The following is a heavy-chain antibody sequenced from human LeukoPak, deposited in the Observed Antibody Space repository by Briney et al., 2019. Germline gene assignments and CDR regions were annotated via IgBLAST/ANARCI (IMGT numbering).Heavy chain of an antibody. CDR1: GFTLSRYA. D-gene: IGHD2-2*02. Sequence: GGSLRLSCAASGFTLSRYAMSWVRQVPGKGLEWVSSINNYGGSRNYADSVKGRFTISRDNSKNTLYLQMNSLRAEDTAIYYCAKGGRECTSTTCYTLYNWFDPWGQGTLVTVSS. CDR2: INNYGGSR. V-gene: IGHV3-23*01. CDR3: AKGGRECTSTTCYTLYNWFDP. J-gene: IGHJ5*02.